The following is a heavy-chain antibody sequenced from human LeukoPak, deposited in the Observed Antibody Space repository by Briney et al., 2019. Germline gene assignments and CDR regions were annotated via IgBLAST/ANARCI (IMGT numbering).Heavy chain of an antibody. D-gene: IGHD5-24*01. Sequence: PGRSLRLSCAASGFTFSSYGMHWVRQAPGKGLEWVSVIYSGGSTYYADSAKGRFTISRDNSKNTLYLQMNSLRAEDTAVYYCARATVEMATITFDYWGQGTLVTVSS. CDR1: GFTFSSYG. J-gene: IGHJ4*02. V-gene: IGHV3-NL1*01. CDR3: ARATVEMATITFDY. CDR2: IYSGGST.